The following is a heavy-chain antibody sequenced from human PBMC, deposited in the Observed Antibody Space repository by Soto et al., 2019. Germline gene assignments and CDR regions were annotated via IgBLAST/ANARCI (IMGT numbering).Heavy chain of an antibody. CDR3: SKAYFVWSSEQPYYFAY. CDR2: ISGSGGRS. V-gene: IGHV3-23*04. CDR1: GFTFSNYA. D-gene: IGHD3-16*01. Sequence: EVQLVDSGGGLVQPGGSLRLSCAASGFTFSNYAMTWVRQGPGKGLEWVSGISGSGGRSYYADSVKGRFTISRDNSKRTLSLQLNSLRAEATAVYYCSKAYFVWSSEQPYYFAYWGQGTLVTVSS. J-gene: IGHJ4*02.